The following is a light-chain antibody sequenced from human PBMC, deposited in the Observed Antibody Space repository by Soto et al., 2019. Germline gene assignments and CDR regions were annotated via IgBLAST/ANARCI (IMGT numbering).Light chain of an antibody. CDR2: DTS. J-gene: IGKJ1*01. V-gene: IGKV3-15*01. CDR3: QQYVHWPPGA. Sequence: EIVMTQSPATLSVSPGERVTLSCRASQSVSSSLAWYQQRPGQAPRLPIYDTSTRAAGIAARFSGSGSGTEFTLTISSLQSEDSAVYYCQQYVHWPPGAFGQGTKVDIK. CDR1: QSVSSS.